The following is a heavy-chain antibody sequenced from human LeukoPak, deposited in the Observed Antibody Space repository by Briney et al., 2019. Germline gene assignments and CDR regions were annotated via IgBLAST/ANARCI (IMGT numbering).Heavy chain of an antibody. CDR3: ARDLASTPYWELDY. V-gene: IGHV1-2*06. Sequence: ASVTVSCKASGYTFTAYYIHWVRQAPGQGLEWMGRIDPNSGDTKFAQEFQGRVTMTRDTSITTAQMELSRLKSDDTALYYCARDLASTPYWELDYWGQGTLLTVCS. CDR1: GYTFTAYY. J-gene: IGHJ4*02. CDR2: IDPNSGDT. D-gene: IGHD1-26*01.